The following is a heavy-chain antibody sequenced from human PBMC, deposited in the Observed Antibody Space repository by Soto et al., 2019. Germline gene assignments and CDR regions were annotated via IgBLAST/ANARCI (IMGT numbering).Heavy chain of an antibody. Sequence: EVQLVESGGGLVKPGGSLRLSCAASGFTFSSYSMNWVRQAPGKGLEWVSSISSSSSYIYYADSVKGRFTISRDNAKNSLYLQMNSLRAEDMAVYYCATGVVAALLGLRAFDICGQGTMVTVSS. CDR3: ATGVVAALLGLRAFDI. CDR1: GFTFSSYS. V-gene: IGHV3-21*01. CDR2: ISSSSSYI. D-gene: IGHD6-13*01. J-gene: IGHJ3*02.